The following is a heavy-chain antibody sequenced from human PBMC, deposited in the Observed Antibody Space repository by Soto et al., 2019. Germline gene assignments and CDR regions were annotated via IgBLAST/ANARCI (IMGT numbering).Heavy chain of an antibody. CDR3: AKDRNYPRDQFHY. CDR2: ISANGQGI. CDR1: GFTFSTYA. Sequence: GGSLRLSCAASGFTFSTYALSWVRQAPGKGLEWVSPISANGQGIYYADPVRGRFTISRDNSKNKIFLHMDSLRAEDTAVYYCAKDRNYPRDQFHYWGQGTLVTVSS. J-gene: IGHJ4*02. V-gene: IGHV3-23*01. D-gene: IGHD1-7*01.